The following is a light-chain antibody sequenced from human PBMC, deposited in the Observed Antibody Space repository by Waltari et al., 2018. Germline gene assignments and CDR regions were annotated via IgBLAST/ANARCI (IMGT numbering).Light chain of an antibody. J-gene: IGLJ2*01. Sequence: NFMLTQPHSVSESPGKTVSFSCTRSSGSIVSNYVQWYQQRPGSSPTTVIYEDNRRPYGVPHRFSGPIDTSSNSASLTISGLRTEDEADYYWQSSDSTKIVVFGGGTKLTVL. CDR3: QSSDSTKIVV. CDR2: EDN. CDR1: SGSIVSNY. V-gene: IGLV6-57*01.